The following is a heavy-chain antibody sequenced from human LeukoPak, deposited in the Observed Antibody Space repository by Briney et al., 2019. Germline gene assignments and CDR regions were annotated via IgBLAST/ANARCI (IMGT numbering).Heavy chain of an antibody. J-gene: IGHJ6*02. V-gene: IGHV1-46*01. D-gene: IGHD3-3*01. Sequence: ASVKVSCKASGYTFTSYYMHWLRQAPGQGLEWMGIINPSGGSTSYAQKFQGRVTMTRDTSTSTVYMELSSLRSEDTAVYYCARDTIFETYYYYGMDVWGQGTTVTVSS. CDR2: INPSGGST. CDR3: ARDTIFETYYYYGMDV. CDR1: GYTFTSYY.